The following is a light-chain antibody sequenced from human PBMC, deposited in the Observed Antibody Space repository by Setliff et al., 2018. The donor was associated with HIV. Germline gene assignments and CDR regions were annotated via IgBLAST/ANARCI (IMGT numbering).Light chain of an antibody. V-gene: IGLV2-11*01. Sequence: QSALTQPRSVSGSPGQSVTISCTGTSSDVGGYDYVSWIQQQPGKAPKLMIYDVTRRPSGVLDRFSGSRSGNTASLTISGLQADDEAYYYCCSYAARQTSYVFGTGTKVTVL. CDR3: CSYAARQTSYV. CDR1: SSDVGGYDY. J-gene: IGLJ1*01. CDR2: DVT.